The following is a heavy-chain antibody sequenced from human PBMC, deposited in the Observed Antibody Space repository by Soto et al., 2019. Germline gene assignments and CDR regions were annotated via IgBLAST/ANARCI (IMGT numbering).Heavy chain of an antibody. CDR2: MSSDGSHK. CDR3: AGEMAARSDHCCGLEV. V-gene: IGHV3-30-3*01. J-gene: IGHJ6*02. Sequence: QVQLVESGGGVVQPGGSLTLSCAASRFTFSNYAMHWVRQAPGKGLEWVTIMSSDGSHKYYADSVKGRFTFSRDSSGNTLYLQMGGLTAEDTAVDDGAGEMAARSDHCCGLEVWGEGTTVTV. CDR1: RFTFSNYA. D-gene: IGHD6-6*01.